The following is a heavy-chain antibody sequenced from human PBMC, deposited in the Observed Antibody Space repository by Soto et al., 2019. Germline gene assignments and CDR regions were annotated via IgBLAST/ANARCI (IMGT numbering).Heavy chain of an antibody. J-gene: IGHJ4*02. V-gene: IGHV4-39*01. CDR1: GGSVSRSPYF. CDR3: ARHASSIVVEVSLLDY. D-gene: IGHD2-21*01. Sequence: SETLSLTCTVSGGSVSRSPYFWGWIRQPPGKGLEWIGSISYTGSTYYNPSLQSRVAISVDPSKNQFSLKLSSVTPADTAVYYCARHASSIVVEVSLLDYWGQGALVTVSS. CDR2: ISYTGST.